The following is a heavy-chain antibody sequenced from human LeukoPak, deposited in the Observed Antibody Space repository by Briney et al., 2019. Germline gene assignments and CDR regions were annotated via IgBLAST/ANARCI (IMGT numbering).Heavy chain of an antibody. CDR1: GFTFSSYD. J-gene: IGHJ4*02. CDR2: IGTTGDT. D-gene: IGHD3-10*01. Sequence: GGSLRLSCAASGFTFSSYDMHWVRQPIGKGLEWVSGIGTTGDTYYPGSVKGRFTISRENAKNSLYLQMNSLRGGDTAVYYCARGFGMSSTKILDYWGQGILVTASS. CDR3: ARGFGMSSTKILDY. V-gene: IGHV3-13*04.